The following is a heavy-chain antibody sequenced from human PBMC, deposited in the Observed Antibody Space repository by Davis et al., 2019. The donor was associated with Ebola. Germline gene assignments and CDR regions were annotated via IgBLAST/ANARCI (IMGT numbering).Heavy chain of an antibody. V-gene: IGHV1-3*01. CDR2: INAGNGNT. CDR3: ATDLKELASFDY. D-gene: IGHD1-26*01. J-gene: IGHJ4*02. Sequence: ASVKVSCKASGYTFTSYAMHWVRQAPGQRLEWMGWINAGNGNTKYSQKFQGRVTMTEDTSTDTAYMELSSLRSEDTAVYYCATDLKELASFDYWGQGTLVTVSS. CDR1: GYTFTSYA.